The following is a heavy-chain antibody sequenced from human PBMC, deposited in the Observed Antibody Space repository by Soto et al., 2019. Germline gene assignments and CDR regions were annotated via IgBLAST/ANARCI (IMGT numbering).Heavy chain of an antibody. CDR2: FDPEDGET. V-gene: IGHV1-24*01. J-gene: IGHJ4*02. Sequence: QVQLVQSGAEVKKPGASVKVSCKVSGYTLTELSMHWVRQAPGKGLEWMGGFDPEDGETIYAQKFQGRVTMTEDTFTDTAYMELSSLRSEDTAVYYCATDRVTFGGVIVRLGWGNFDYWGQGTLVTVSS. D-gene: IGHD3-16*02. CDR3: ATDRVTFGGVIVRLGWGNFDY. CDR1: GYTLTELS.